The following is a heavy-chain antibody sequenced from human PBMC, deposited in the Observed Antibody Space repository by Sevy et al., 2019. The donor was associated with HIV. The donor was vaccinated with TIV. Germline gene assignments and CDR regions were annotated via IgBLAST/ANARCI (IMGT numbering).Heavy chain of an antibody. V-gene: IGHV3-7*01. CDR2: IKQDAGQK. CDR1: GFTFSKYW. D-gene: IGHD1-7*01. J-gene: IGHJ4*02. CDR3: ARDDGNYYFHY. Sequence: GGSLRLSCAASGFTFSKYWMCWVRQAPGRGLEWVANIKQDAGQKYYVDSVKGRFTISRDNAKNSLYLQMNSLRAEDTAVYFCARDDGNYYFHYWGQGTLVTVSS.